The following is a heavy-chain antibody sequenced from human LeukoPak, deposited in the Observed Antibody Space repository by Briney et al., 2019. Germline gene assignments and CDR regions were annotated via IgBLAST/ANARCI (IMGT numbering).Heavy chain of an antibody. V-gene: IGHV3-48*02. D-gene: IGHD2-15*01. CDR2: ISSSSSTI. J-gene: IGHJ5*02. CDR3: ARGEAVVVAANH. Sequence: PGGSLRLSCAASGFTVSNNYMNWVRQAPGKGLEWVSYISSSSSTIYQADAVKGRFTISRDNAKNSLYLQMNSLRDEDTAVYYCARGEAVVVAANHWGQGTLVTVSS. CDR1: GFTVSNNY.